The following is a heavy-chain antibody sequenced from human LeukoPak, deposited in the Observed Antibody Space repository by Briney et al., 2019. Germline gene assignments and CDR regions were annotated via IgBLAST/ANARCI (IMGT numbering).Heavy chain of an antibody. D-gene: IGHD3-10*01. J-gene: IGHJ4*02. V-gene: IGHV3-23*01. Sequence: GWSLRLSCAASGLTFGSYAMSWVRQAPGKGLEWVSAISGSGGSTYYADSVKGRFTISRDNSKNTLYLQMNSLRAEDTAVYYCARDRGHYFDYWGQGTLVPVSS. CDR2: ISGSGGST. CDR3: ARDRGHYFDY. CDR1: GLTFGSYA.